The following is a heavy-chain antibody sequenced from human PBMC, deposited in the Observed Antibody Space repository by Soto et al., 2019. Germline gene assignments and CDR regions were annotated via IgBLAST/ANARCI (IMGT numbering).Heavy chain of an antibody. D-gene: IGHD6-6*01. CDR3: ARSGGYSSSNTFDY. Sequence: ASVKVSCKASGYTFTSYDINWVRQATGQGLEWMGWMNPNSGNTGYAQKFQGRVTMTRNTSISTAYMELSRLRSDDTAVYYCARSGGYSSSNTFDYWGQGTLVTVSS. V-gene: IGHV1-8*01. J-gene: IGHJ4*02. CDR2: MNPNSGNT. CDR1: GYTFTSYD.